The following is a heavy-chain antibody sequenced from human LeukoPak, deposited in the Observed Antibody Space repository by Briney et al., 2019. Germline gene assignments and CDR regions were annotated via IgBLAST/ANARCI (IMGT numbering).Heavy chain of an antibody. Sequence: PGGSLRLSCAASGFTFSSYGMHWVRQAPGKGLEWVAFIRYDGSNKYYADSVEGRFTISRDNSKNTLYLQMNSLRAEDTAVYYCAKEAGYSSGGRWGQGTLVTVSS. CDR3: AKEAGYSSGGR. V-gene: IGHV3-30*02. CDR1: GFTFSSYG. J-gene: IGHJ4*02. CDR2: IRYDGSNK. D-gene: IGHD6-19*01.